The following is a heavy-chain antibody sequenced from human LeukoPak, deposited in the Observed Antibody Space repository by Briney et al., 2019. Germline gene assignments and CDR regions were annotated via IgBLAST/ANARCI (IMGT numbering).Heavy chain of an antibody. D-gene: IGHD3-16*01. CDR1: GGSISSSSYY. V-gene: IGHV4-39*01. J-gene: IGHJ4*02. CDR3: VRGSTLRHYQY. Sequence: SETLSLTCTVSGGSISSSSYYWGWIRRPPGKGLEWIGSIYYSGSTYYNPSLKSRTTVSVDTSKHQFSLKLSSVTAADTAVYYCVRGSTLRHYQYWGQGTLVTVSS. CDR2: IYYSGST.